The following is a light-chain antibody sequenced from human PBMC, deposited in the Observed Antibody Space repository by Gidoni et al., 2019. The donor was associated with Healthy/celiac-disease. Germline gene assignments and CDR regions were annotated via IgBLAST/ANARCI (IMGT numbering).Light chain of an antibody. V-gene: IGKV1-39*01. Sequence: DLQMTQSPSSLSASVGDRVTITCRASQNISSYLNWYQQKPGKAPKLLIYAASSLPSGVPSRFSGSGSGTDFTLTISSLQPEDFATYYCQQSYSTPWWTFGQETKVEIK. CDR3: QQSYSTPWWT. CDR2: AAS. J-gene: IGKJ1*01. CDR1: QNISSY.